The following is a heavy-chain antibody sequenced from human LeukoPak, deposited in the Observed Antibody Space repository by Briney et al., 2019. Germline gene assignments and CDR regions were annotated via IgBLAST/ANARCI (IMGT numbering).Heavy chain of an antibody. CDR2: IRSKAYGGTT. J-gene: IGHJ4*02. D-gene: IGHD2-2*01. V-gene: IGHV3-49*04. CDR1: GFTFCDYA. Sequence: PGGSLRLSCTASGFTFCDYAMSWVRQAPGKGLEGVGFIRSKAYGGTTEYAASVKGRFTISRDDSKSIAYLQMNSLKTEDTAVYYCTTVSHIVVVPAAQNFDYWGQGTLVTVSS. CDR3: TTVSHIVVVPAAQNFDY.